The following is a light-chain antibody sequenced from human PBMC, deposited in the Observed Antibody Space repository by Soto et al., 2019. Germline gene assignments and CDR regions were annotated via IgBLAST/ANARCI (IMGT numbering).Light chain of an antibody. J-gene: IGLJ3*02. V-gene: IGLV2-8*01. CDR3: TSYAASNIWV. CDR2: EVT. Sequence: QSVLTQPPSASGSPGQSVTISCTGTSSDVGAYNYVSWYQQYPGKAPKLMIYEVTKRPSGVPDRFSGSKSGKTASLTVSGLQPEDEADYHCTSYAASNIWVFGGGTKVTVL. CDR1: SSDVGAYNY.